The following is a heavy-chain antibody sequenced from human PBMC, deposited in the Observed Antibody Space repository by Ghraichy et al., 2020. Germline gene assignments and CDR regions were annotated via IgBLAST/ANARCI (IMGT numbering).Heavy chain of an antibody. CDR3: AKDCRSATMVRGVYFDY. CDR2: ISGSDGST. J-gene: IGHJ4*02. Sequence: LEWVSSISGSDGSTYYADSVKGRFTISRDNSKSTLYLQMNSLRAEDTAVYYCAKDCRSATMVRGVYFDYWGQGTLVTV. D-gene: IGHD3-10*01. V-gene: IGHV3-23*01.